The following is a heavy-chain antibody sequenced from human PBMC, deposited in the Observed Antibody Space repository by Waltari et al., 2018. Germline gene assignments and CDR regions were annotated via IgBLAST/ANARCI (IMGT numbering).Heavy chain of an antibody. CDR2: NNPSGGST. CDR3: AMSRDFWSGYSPFDY. V-gene: IGHV1-46*01. CDR1: GYTFTSYY. J-gene: IGHJ4*02. Sequence: QVQLVQSGAEVKKPGASVKVSCKASGYTFTSYYMHWVRQAPGQGPEWMGINNPSGGSTSYAQKFQGRVTMTRDTSTSTVYMELSSLRSEDTAVYYCAMSRDFWSGYSPFDYWGQGTLVTVSS. D-gene: IGHD3-3*01.